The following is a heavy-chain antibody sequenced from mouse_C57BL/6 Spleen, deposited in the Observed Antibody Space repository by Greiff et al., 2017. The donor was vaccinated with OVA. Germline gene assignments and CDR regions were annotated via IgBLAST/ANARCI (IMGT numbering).Heavy chain of an antibody. CDR2: IDPSDSET. D-gene: IGHD4-1*01. V-gene: IGHV1-52*01. CDR3: ARRWDRGGFDD. J-gene: IGHJ2*01. CDR1: GYTFTSYW. Sequence: VQLQQPGAELVRPGSSVKLSCKASGYTFTSYWMHWVKQRPIQGLEWIGNIDPSDSETHYNQKFKDKATLTVDKSSSTAYMQLSSLTSEDSAVYYCARRWDRGGFDDWGKGTTLTVSS.